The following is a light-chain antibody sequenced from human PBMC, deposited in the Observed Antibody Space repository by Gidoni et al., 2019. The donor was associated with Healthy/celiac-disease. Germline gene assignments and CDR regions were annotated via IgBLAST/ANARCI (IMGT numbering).Light chain of an antibody. V-gene: IGLV2-23*01. Sequence: QSALTHPASVPGSPGQSITISCTGTSSDGGSYNLVSWYQQHPGKAPKLMIYEGSKRPSGVSNRFSGSKSGNTASLTISGLQAEDGADYYCCSYAGSSTWVVFGGGTKLTVL. J-gene: IGLJ2*01. CDR1: SSDGGSYNL. CDR3: CSYAGSSTWVV. CDR2: EGS.